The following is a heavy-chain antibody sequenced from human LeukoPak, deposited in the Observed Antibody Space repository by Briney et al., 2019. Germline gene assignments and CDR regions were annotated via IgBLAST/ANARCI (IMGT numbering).Heavy chain of an antibody. CDR1: GGSISTSTYY. J-gene: IGHJ2*01. V-gene: IGHV4-39*01. D-gene: IGHD1-26*01. CDR3: ARRVYSGSYNWYFDL. CDR2: ISYSGST. Sequence: SETLSLTCTVFGGSISTSTYYWGWLRQPPGKGLEWIGSISYSGSTYNNPSLKSRVTISVDTSKNQFSLKLSSVTAPDTAVYYCARRVYSGSYNWYFDLWGRGTLVTVSS.